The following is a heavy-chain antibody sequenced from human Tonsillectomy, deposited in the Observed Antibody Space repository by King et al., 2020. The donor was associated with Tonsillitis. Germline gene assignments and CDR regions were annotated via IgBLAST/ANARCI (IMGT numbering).Heavy chain of an antibody. Sequence: VQLQESGPGLVKPSETLSLTCTVSGASISSYFWSWIRQPPGKGLEWIGYIYYSGSTNYNPSLKSRVTLSVDTSKNQFSLKLSSVTAADTAVYYCARAYYGSASYIVHWGQGTLVTVSS. CDR1: GASISSYF. CDR3: ARAYYGSASYIVH. J-gene: IGHJ4*02. V-gene: IGHV4-59*01. CDR2: IYYSGST. D-gene: IGHD3-10*01.